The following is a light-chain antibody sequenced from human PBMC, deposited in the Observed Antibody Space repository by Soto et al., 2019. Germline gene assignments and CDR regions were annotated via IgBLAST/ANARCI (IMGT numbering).Light chain of an antibody. CDR3: QKYNSAPLT. CDR2: AAS. CDR1: QGISTY. J-gene: IGKJ5*01. Sequence: DIQMTQSPSSLSASVGDRVTITCRASQGISTYLAWYQQKPGKVPKLLIHAASTLQSGVPSRFSGSGSGTDFTFTISSLQPEDVATYYCQKYNSAPLTFGQGTRLEIK. V-gene: IGKV1-27*01.